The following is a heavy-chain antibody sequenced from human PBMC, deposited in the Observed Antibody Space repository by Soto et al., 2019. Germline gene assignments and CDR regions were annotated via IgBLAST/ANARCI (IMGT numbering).Heavy chain of an antibody. CDR3: ATGGRGYSSAPRFYFEY. V-gene: IGHV1-69*01. CDR2: ILPIFDTT. Sequence: QVQLVQSGAEVKKPGSSVKVSCQASGGIFSSNAISWVRQAPGQGLEWMVGILPIFDTTHYAQKFQGRVTITADESTSTAYMELSSLKSEDTALYDCATGGRGYSSAPRFYFEYWGQGTLVTVSS. J-gene: IGHJ4*02. CDR1: GGIFSSNA. D-gene: IGHD5-18*01.